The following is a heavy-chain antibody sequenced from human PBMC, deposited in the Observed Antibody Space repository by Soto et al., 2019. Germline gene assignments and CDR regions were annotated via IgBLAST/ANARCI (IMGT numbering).Heavy chain of an antibody. CDR1: GGSINNDY. D-gene: IGHD4-17*01. CDR2: IYYSGTT. CDR3: ARLGRSPVTTYWYFDL. V-gene: IGHV4-59*08. Sequence: QVQLQESGPGLVKPSETLSLTCTISGGSINNDYWSWIRQPPGKGLEWIGYIYYSGTTNYNPSLKTRVPIQGNPPQTHSPLRPSPVTAADTAVYYCARLGRSPVTTYWYFDLWGRGTLVTVSS. J-gene: IGHJ2*01.